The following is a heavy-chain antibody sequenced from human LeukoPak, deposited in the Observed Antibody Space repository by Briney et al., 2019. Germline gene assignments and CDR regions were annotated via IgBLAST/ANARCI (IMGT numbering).Heavy chain of an antibody. CDR3: ASAKNYYYYMDV. CDR2: IYTGGST. Sequence: GGSLRLSCAASGFTVSSNYMSWVRQAPGKGLEWVSVIYTGGSTYYADSVKGRFTISRDNSKNTLYLQMNSLRAEDTAVYYCASAKNYYYYMDVWGKGTTVTVS. J-gene: IGHJ6*03. V-gene: IGHV3-53*01. CDR1: GFTVSSNY.